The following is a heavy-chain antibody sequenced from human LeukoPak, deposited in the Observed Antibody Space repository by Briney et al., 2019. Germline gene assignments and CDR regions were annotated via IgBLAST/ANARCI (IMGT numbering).Heavy chain of an antibody. D-gene: IGHD2-2*01. Sequence: GESLKISCKGGGYTFTNYWIVWVRQMPGKGLEWMGIIYPGDSETTYSPSFQGQVTISADKSISTAYLQWSSLKASDTAMYYCARLRVVPAGTAGFDYWGQGTLLTVSS. CDR2: IYPGDSET. CDR3: ARLRVVPAGTAGFDY. J-gene: IGHJ4*02. V-gene: IGHV5-51*01. CDR1: GYTFTNYW.